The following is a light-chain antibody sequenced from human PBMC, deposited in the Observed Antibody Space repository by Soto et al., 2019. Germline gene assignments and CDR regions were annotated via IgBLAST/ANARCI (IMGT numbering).Light chain of an antibody. CDR1: QSINSW. Sequence: DIQMTQSPSTLSASVGDRVTITCGASQSINSWLAWYQQKPGKAPNLLIYDASSLESGVPSRFSGSGSGTEFTLTISSLQPDDFATYYCQQYDSYSPTFGQGTKVDIK. CDR3: QQYDSYSPT. CDR2: DAS. J-gene: IGKJ1*01. V-gene: IGKV1-5*01.